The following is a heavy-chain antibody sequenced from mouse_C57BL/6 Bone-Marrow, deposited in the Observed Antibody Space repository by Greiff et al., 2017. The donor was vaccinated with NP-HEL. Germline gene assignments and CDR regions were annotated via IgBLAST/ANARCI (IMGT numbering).Heavy chain of an antibody. J-gene: IGHJ3*01. CDR2: ISDGGSYT. CDR3: AREDYSNYWFAY. Sequence: EVKLVESGGGLVKPGGSLKLSCAASGFTFSSYAMSWVRQTPGKRLEWVATISDGGSYTYYPDNVKGRFTISRDNAKNNLYLQMSHLKSEDTAMYYCAREDYSNYWFAYWGQGTLVTVSA. CDR1: GFTFSSYA. V-gene: IGHV5-4*01. D-gene: IGHD2-5*01.